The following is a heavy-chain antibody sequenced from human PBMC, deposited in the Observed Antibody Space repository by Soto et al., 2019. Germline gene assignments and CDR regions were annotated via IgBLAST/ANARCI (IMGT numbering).Heavy chain of an antibody. CDR1: GFTFSSYG. J-gene: IGHJ1*01. Sequence: QVQLVESGGGVVQPGRSLRLSCAASGFTFSSYGMHWVRQAPGKGLEWVAVIWDDGRNKYYAESVQGRFTISRDNTKNELYLQMNSLRAEDTAVYECASADIAAAGTLQHWGQGTLVTVSS. CDR2: IWDDGRNK. D-gene: IGHD6-13*01. V-gene: IGHV3-33*01. CDR3: ASADIAAAGTLQH.